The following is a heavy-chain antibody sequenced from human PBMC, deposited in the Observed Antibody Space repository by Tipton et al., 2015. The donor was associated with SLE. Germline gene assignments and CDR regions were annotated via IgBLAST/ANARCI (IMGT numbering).Heavy chain of an antibody. CDR2: IYPSGSA. Sequence: TLSLTCTVSGGSISSAYWSWIRQPAGKGLEWIGRIYPSGSANYNPSLKSRVTMSVDTSKNQFSLQLTSVTAADTVMYYCASSVAVSGIYFDYWGQGTLVTVSS. J-gene: IGHJ4*02. CDR3: ASSVAVSGIYFDY. V-gene: IGHV4-4*07. D-gene: IGHD6-19*01. CDR1: GGSISSAY.